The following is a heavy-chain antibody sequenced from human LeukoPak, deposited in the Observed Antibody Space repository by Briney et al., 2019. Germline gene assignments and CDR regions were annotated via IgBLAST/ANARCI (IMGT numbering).Heavy chain of an antibody. V-gene: IGHV5-51*01. J-gene: IGHJ5*02. CDR2: IYPDDSDT. D-gene: IGHD3-10*01. Sequence: GESLKISCKTSGYSFTTYWIGWVRQMPGTGLEWVGAIYPDDSDTRYSPSFQGHVVISADRSIRTAYLQWNTLKTSDTAMYYSVRQRGASGTINHFDPWGQGTLVTVSS. CDR1: GYSFTTYW. CDR3: VRQRGASGTINHFDP.